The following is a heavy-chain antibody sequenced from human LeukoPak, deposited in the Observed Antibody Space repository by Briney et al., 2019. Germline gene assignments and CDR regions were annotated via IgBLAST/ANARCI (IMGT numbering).Heavy chain of an antibody. CDR2: INHSEST. D-gene: IGHD4-11*01. Sequence: SETLSLTCAVYGGSFSGYYWSWIRQPPGKGLEWIGEINHSESTNYNPSLKSRVTISVDTSKNQFSLKLSSVTAADTAVYYCARVSRYSNWLVWSDPWGQGTLVTVSS. CDR3: ARVSRYSNWLVWSDP. J-gene: IGHJ5*02. CDR1: GGSFSGYY. V-gene: IGHV4-34*01.